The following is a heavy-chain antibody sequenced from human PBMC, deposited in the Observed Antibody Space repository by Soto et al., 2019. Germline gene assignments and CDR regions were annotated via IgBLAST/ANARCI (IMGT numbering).Heavy chain of an antibody. CDR1: GYTFTGYY. D-gene: IGHD5-12*01. V-gene: IGHV1-2*04. J-gene: IGHJ6*02. CDR3: AREEYSGYEAYGMDV. CDR2: INPNSGGT. Sequence: QVQLVQSGAEVKKPGASVKVSCKASGYTFTGYYMHWVRQAPGQGLEWMGWINPNSGGTNYAQKFQGWVTMTRDTSISTAYMELSRLRSDDTAVYYCAREEYSGYEAYGMDVWGQGTTVTVSS.